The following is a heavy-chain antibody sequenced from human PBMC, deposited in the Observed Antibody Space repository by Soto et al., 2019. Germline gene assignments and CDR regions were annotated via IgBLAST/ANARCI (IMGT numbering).Heavy chain of an antibody. Sequence: QLQLQESGPGLVKPSETLSLTCTVSGGSISSSSYYWGWIRQPPGKGLEWIGSIYYSGSTYYNPSLRRRVTISVDTSKYQFSLKLSSVTAADTAVYYCARQAYGDSGWYFDLWGRGTLVTVSS. CDR2: IYYSGST. V-gene: IGHV4-39*01. CDR1: GGSISSSSYY. D-gene: IGHD4-17*01. J-gene: IGHJ2*01. CDR3: ARQAYGDSGWYFDL.